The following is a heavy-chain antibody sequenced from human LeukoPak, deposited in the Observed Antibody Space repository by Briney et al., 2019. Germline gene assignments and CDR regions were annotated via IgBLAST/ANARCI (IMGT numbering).Heavy chain of an antibody. CDR3: ARAYKGITMVRGLYYMDV. CDR1: GYTFTSYD. J-gene: IGHJ6*03. CDR2: MNPNSGNT. D-gene: IGHD3-10*01. V-gene: IGHV1-8*01. Sequence: GASVKVSCKASGYTFTSYDINWVRQATGQGLEWMGWMNPNSGNTGYAQKFQGRVTMTRNTSISTAYMELSSLRSEDTAVYYCARAYKGITMVRGLYYMDVWGKGTTVTISS.